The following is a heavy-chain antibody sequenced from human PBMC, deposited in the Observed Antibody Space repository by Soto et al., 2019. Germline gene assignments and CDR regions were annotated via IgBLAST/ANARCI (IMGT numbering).Heavy chain of an antibody. Sequence: ASVKVSCKASGYTFTSYDINWVRQATGQGLEWMGWMNPNSGNTGYAQKFQGRVTMTRNTSISTAYMELSSLRSEDTAVYYCARGKSNPFWSCYYGPLDYGMDVWGQGTTVTVSS. CDR2: MNPNSGNT. CDR3: ARGKSNPFWSCYYGPLDYGMDV. CDR1: GYTFTSYD. D-gene: IGHD3-3*01. J-gene: IGHJ6*02. V-gene: IGHV1-8*01.